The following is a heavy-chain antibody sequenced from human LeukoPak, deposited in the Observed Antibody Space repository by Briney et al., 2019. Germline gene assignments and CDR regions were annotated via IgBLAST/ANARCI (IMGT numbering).Heavy chain of an antibody. D-gene: IGHD3-3*01. V-gene: IGHV3-23*01. CDR2: ISGSGGST. CDR3: AKGQSPRFLEWLTAFDY. Sequence: PGGSLRLSCAASGFTFSSFAMSWVRQAPGKGLEWVSAISGSGGSTYYADSVKGRFTISRDNSKNTLYLQMNSLRAEDTAVYYCAKGQSPRFLEWLTAFDYWGQGTLVTVSS. J-gene: IGHJ4*02. CDR1: GFTFSSFA.